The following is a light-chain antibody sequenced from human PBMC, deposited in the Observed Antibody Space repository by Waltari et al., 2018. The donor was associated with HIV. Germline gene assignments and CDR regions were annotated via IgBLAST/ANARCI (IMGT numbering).Light chain of an antibody. CDR2: GNN. CDR1: SSNIGNNY. V-gene: IGLV1-51*01. CDR3: GTWDSSLSVVV. J-gene: IGLJ1*01. Sequence: QSVLTQPPSVSAAPGQKVTISCSGSSSNIGNNYVSWYQHLPGTAPKRLIYGNNKRPSGITDRVSGSKAGTSATLGITGLQTGDEADYYCGTWDSSLSVVVFGTGTKVTVL.